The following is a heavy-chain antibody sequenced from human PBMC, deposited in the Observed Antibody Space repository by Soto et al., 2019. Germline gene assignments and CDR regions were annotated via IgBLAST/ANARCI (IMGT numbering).Heavy chain of an antibody. V-gene: IGHV3-21*01. CDR3: ARDRRAAAGTRGKDYGMDV. CDR1: GFTFSSYS. D-gene: IGHD6-13*01. J-gene: IGHJ6*02. CDR2: ISSSSSYI. Sequence: EVQLVESGGGLVKPGGSLRLSCAASGFTFSSYSMNWVRQAPGKGLEWVSSISSSSSYIYYADSVKGRFTISRDNAKNSLYLQMNSLRAEDTAVYYCARDRRAAAGTRGKDYGMDVWGQGTTVTVSS.